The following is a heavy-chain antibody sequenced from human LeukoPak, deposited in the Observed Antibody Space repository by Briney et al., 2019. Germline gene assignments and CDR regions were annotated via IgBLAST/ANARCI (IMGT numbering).Heavy chain of an antibody. CDR2: ISGSGGST. V-gene: IGHV3-23*01. CDR1: GFTFSSYA. D-gene: IGHD2-15*01. J-gene: IGHJ4*02. CDR3: AKARRYCSGGSCLYYFDY. Sequence: GGSLRLSCAASGFTFSSYAMSWVRQAPGKGLEWVSAISGSGGSTYYADSVKGRFTISRGNSKNTLCLQMNSLRAEDTAVYYCAKARRYCSGGSCLYYFDYWGQGTLVTVSS.